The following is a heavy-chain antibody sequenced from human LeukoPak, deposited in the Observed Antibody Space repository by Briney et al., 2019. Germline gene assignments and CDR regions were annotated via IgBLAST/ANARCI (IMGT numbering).Heavy chain of an antibody. CDR3: ARGGVYCNGGSCFDNWFDP. D-gene: IGHD2-15*01. CDR1: GGSFSGYY. J-gene: IGHJ5*02. CDR2: INHSGST. Sequence: SETLSLTCAVYGGSFSGYYWSWIRQPPGKGLEWIGEINHSGSTNYNPSLKSRVTISVDTSKNQFSLKLSSVTAADTAVYYCARGGVYCNGGSCFDNWFDPWGQGTLVTVSS. V-gene: IGHV4-34*01.